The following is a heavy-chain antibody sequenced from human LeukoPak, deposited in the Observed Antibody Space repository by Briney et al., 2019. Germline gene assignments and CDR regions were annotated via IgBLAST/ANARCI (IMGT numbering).Heavy chain of an antibody. D-gene: IGHD3-10*01. Sequence: GGSLTLSCEASGFTFSSCGMHWVRQAPGRELERVAGIWNDGNDKYYADSVKGRFIISRDNSKNTLYLQMNSLRAEDTAVYYCARDNSGSYSFVDYWGQGTLVTVSS. CDR3: ARDNSGSYSFVDY. CDR2: IWNDGNDK. CDR1: GFTFSSCG. V-gene: IGHV3-33*01. J-gene: IGHJ4*02.